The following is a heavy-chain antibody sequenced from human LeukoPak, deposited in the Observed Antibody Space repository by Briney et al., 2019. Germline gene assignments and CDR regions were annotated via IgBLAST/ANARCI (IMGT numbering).Heavy chain of an antibody. CDR1: GDSISRGDYY. D-gene: IGHD3-22*01. J-gene: IGHJ4*02. CDR2: IYYSGST. V-gene: IGHV4-39*01. Sequence: SETLSLTCTVSGDSISRGDYYWGWIRQPPGKGLEWIGHIYYSGSTYYNPSLKSRVTISVDTSKNQFSLKLSSVTAAGTAVYYCARRAHYYDSSGYYYFDYWGQGTLVTVSS. CDR3: ARRAHYYDSSGYYYFDY.